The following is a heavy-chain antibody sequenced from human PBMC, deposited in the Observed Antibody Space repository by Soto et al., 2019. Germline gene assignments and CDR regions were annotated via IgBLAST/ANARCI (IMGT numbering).Heavy chain of an antibody. D-gene: IGHD3-22*01. CDR2: ISGSGGST. CDR3: AKPYYDSTYYYYGMDV. V-gene: IGHV3-23*01. Sequence: GGSLRLSCAASGFTFSSYAMSWVRQTPGKGLEWVSAISGSGGSTYYADSVKGRFTISRDNSKNTLYLQMNSLRAEDTAVYYCAKPYYDSTYYYYGMDVWGQGTTVTVSS. J-gene: IGHJ6*02. CDR1: GFTFSSYA.